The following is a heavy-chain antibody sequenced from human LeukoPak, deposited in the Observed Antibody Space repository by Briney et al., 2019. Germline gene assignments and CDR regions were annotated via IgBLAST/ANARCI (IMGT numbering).Heavy chain of an antibody. CDR2: IYYSGST. CDR3: ARDQWFGELGGNWFDP. V-gene: IGHV4-59*06. Sequence: SETLSLTCTVSGGSISSYYWSWIRQHPGKGLEWIGYIYYSGSTYYNPSLKSRVTISVDTSKNQFSLKLSSVTAADTAVYYCARDQWFGELGGNWFDPWGQGTLVTVSS. CDR1: GGSISSYY. J-gene: IGHJ5*02. D-gene: IGHD3-10*01.